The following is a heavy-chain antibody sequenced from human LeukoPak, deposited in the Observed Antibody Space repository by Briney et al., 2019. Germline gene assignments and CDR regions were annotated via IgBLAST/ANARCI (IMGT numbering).Heavy chain of an antibody. CDR2: ISAYNGNT. CDR3: ARDEGSSTSFVPQGIDY. J-gene: IGHJ4*02. CDR1: GYTFTSYG. D-gene: IGHD2-2*01. Sequence: ASVKVSRKASGYTFTSYGISWVRQAPGQGLEWMGWISAYNGNTNYAQKLQGRVTMTIDTSTSTAYMELRSLRSDDTAVYYCARDEGSSTSFVPQGIDYWGQGTLVTVSS. V-gene: IGHV1-18*01.